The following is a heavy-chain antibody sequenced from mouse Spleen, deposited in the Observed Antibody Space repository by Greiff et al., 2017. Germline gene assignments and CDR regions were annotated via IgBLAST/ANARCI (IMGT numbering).Heavy chain of an antibody. CDR1: GYSFTGYY. CDR3: ARSRGHYCDY. J-gene: IGHJ2*01. V-gene: IGHV1-42*01. CDR2: INPSTGGT. Sequence: EVKLMESGPELVKPGASVKISCKASGYSFTGYYMNWVKQSPEKSLEWIGEINPSTGGTTYNQKFKAKATLTVDKSSSTAYMQLKSLTSEDSAVYYCARSRGHYCDYWGQGTTLTVSS.